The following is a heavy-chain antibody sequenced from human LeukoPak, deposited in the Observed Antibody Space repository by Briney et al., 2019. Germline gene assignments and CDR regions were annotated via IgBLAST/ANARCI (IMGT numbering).Heavy chain of an antibody. V-gene: IGHV1-69*04. CDR1: GYTFTSYA. D-gene: IGHD7-27*01. CDR3: AREPTGAFVPTNDY. CDR2: IIPILGIA. Sequence: SVKVSCKASGYTFTSYAISWVRQAPGQGLEWMGRIIPILGIANYAQKFQGRVTITADKSTSTAYMEPSSLRSEDTAVYYCAREPTGAFVPTNDYWGQGTLVTVSS. J-gene: IGHJ4*02.